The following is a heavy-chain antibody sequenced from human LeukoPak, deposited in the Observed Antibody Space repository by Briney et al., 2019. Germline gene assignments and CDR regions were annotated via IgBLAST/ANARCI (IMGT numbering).Heavy chain of an antibody. CDR1: GLTFSSYS. CDR2: ISSASTYI. V-gene: IGHV3-21*01. Sequence: NPGGSLRLSCAASGLTFSSYSMSWVRQAPGKGLEWVSSISSASTYIYYADSVKGRFTISRDNAKNSLYLQMNSLRAEDTAMYYCARLVWDTTMADGDIDSWGQGTLLIVSS. CDR3: ARLVWDTTMADGDIDS. J-gene: IGHJ4*02. D-gene: IGHD5-18*01.